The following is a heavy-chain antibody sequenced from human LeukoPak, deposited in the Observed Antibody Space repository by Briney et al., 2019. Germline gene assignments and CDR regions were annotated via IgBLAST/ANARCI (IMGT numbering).Heavy chain of an antibody. Sequence: ASVKVSCKASGYTFTSYGISWGRHAPGQGLGWMGWIIGNDGSTYYAQTVQGRFTMTTDKSKSTAYMQLRSLRSDDTAVYYCARVHFLLDPNLDYWGQGTLVTVSS. CDR1: GYTFTSYG. J-gene: IGHJ4*02. D-gene: IGHD2/OR15-2a*01. CDR3: ARVHFLLDPNLDY. V-gene: IGHV1-18*01. CDR2: IIGNDGST.